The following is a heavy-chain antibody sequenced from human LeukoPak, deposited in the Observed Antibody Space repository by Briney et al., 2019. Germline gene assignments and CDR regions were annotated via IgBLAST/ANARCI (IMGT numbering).Heavy chain of an antibody. Sequence: SETLSLTCAVSGGSISNSNWWSWVRQPPGKGLEWIGEIYHSGSTNYSPSLKSRVTISVDNSRNQFSLGLSSVSAADTAVYYCARGIPGYFGTSGYYYEYWGQGTLVTVSS. J-gene: IGHJ4*02. CDR1: GGSISNSNW. V-gene: IGHV4-4*02. CDR2: IYHSGST. CDR3: ARGIPGYFGTSGYYYEY. D-gene: IGHD3-22*01.